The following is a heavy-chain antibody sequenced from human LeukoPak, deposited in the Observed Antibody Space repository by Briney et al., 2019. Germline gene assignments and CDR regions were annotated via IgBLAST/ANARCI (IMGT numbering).Heavy chain of an antibody. J-gene: IGHJ4*02. V-gene: IGHV4-4*07. Sequence: SETLSLTCTVSGGSISSYYWSWIRQPAGKGLEWIGRIYTSGSTNYNPSLKSRVTMSVDTSKNQFSLKLSSVTAADTAVYYCAREGYDLWSGYIDYWGQGTLVTVSS. CDR2: IYTSGST. CDR3: AREGYDLWSGYIDY. CDR1: GGSISSYY. D-gene: IGHD3-3*01.